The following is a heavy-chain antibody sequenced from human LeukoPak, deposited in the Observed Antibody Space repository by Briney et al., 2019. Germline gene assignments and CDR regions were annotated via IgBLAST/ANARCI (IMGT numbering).Heavy chain of an antibody. J-gene: IGHJ4*02. V-gene: IGHV3-7*01. CDR2: IKDDGSET. CDR1: RFTFSNYW. CDR3: AREPRGYSYGL. Sequence: GGSLRLTCAASRFTFSNYWMAWVRQAPGKGLEWVANIKDDGSETYYVASVKGRFTISRDNAKDSLYLQMNSLRAEDTAVYYCAREPRGYSYGLWGRGTLVTVSS. D-gene: IGHD5-18*01.